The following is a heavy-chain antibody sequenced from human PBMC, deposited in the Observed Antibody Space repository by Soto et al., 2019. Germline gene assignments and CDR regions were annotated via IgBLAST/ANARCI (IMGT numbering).Heavy chain of an antibody. J-gene: IGHJ4*02. V-gene: IGHV5-51*01. Sequence: GEALKISWNGCGYNFTTFWIGGVRQMPGKGLEWMGIIYPGDSETKSSPDFEGQVTISADRSTNTAYLQWRSLRASDTAMYYCARLGFPGAIYFDSWGLGTLVTVSS. CDR3: ARLGFPGAIYFDS. CDR2: IYPGDSET. CDR1: GYNFTTFW.